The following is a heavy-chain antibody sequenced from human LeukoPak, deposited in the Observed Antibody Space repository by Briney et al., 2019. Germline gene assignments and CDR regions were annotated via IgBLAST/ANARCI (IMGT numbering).Heavy chain of an antibody. J-gene: IGHJ4*02. CDR3: ARDGSGSYYGVLDY. V-gene: IGHV3-21*04. Sequence: GGSLRLSCAASGFTFSNYSMNWVRQAPGKGLEWVSSISSSSSYIYYADSVKGRFTISRDNAKNSLYLQMNSLRAEDTAVYYCARDGSGSYYGVLDYWGQGTLVTVSS. CDR2: ISSSSSYI. D-gene: IGHD1-26*01. CDR1: GFTFSNYS.